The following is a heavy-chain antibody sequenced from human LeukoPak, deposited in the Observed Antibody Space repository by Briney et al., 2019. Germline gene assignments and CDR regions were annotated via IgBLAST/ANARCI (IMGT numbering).Heavy chain of an antibody. CDR2: INHSGST. CDR3: ARGISSGYYLYYFDY. J-gene: IGHJ4*02. CDR1: GGSFSGYY. V-gene: IGHV4-34*01. D-gene: IGHD3-22*01. Sequence: SETLSLTCAVYGGSFSGYYWSWIRQPPGKGLEWIGEINHSGSTNYNPSLKSRVTISVDRSKNQFSLKLSSVTAADTAVYYCARGISSGYYLYYFDYWGQGTLVTVSS.